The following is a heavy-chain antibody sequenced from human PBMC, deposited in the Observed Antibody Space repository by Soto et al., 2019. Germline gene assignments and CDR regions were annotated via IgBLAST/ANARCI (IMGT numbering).Heavy chain of an antibody. V-gene: IGHV3-7*04. Sequence: PGGSLRLSCAASGFTFSTYWMSWVRHAPGKGPEFVANIKEDGGVKNYVDSVRGRFTMSRENAKNSAYLQMNSLRSEDTAVYYSARDPGSNAFDISGKGAVVTVPS. CDR2: IKEDGGVK. CDR1: GFTFSTYW. J-gene: IGHJ3*02. CDR3: ARDPGSNAFDI.